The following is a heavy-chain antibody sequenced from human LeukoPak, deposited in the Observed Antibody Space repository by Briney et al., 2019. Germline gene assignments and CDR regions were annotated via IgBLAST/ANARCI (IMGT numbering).Heavy chain of an antibody. CDR1: GFTFSSYA. J-gene: IGHJ4*02. CDR2: IKQDGSKK. Sequence: PGGSLRLSCAASGFTFSSYAMHWVRQAPGKGLEWVANIKQDGSKKSYVDSVKGRFTISRDKAKNSLYLQMNSLRAEDTAIYYCTRVGYIDEGIDYWGQGTLVTVSS. CDR3: TRVGYIDEGIDY. D-gene: IGHD5-12*01. V-gene: IGHV3-7*04.